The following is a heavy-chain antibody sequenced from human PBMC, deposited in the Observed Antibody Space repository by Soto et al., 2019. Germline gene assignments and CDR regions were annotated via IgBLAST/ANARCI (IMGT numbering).Heavy chain of an antibody. Sequence: GGSLSLSCPASGFIFSSYWMSWLRQAPGKGLEWVASMNEYGSERYYVDSVKGRFTISRDNAKNSLYLQMNSLRAEDTAVYYCARATGADKEDYWGQGSLVTVSS. V-gene: IGHV3-7*04. J-gene: IGHJ4*02. CDR3: ARATGADKEDY. CDR1: GFIFSSYW. D-gene: IGHD3-10*01. CDR2: MNEYGSER.